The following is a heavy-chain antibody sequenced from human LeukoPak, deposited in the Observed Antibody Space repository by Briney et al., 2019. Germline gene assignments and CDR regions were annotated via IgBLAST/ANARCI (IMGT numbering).Heavy chain of an antibody. D-gene: IGHD5-24*01. V-gene: IGHV3-23*01. J-gene: IGHJ4*02. CDR1: GFTFSSYA. Sequence: GGSLRLSCAASGFTFSSYAMSWVRQAPGKGLEWVSAISGSGGSTYYADSVKGRFTISRNNSKNTLYLQMNSLRAEDTAVYYCAKDFDGYPAGYFDYWGQGTLVTVSS. CDR3: AKDFDGYPAGYFDY. CDR2: ISGSGGST.